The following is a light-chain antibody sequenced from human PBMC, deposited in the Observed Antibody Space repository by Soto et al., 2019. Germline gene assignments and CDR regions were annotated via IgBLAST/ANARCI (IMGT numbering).Light chain of an antibody. CDR3: QQYNNWPPGLT. J-gene: IGKJ4*01. Sequence: EIVMTQSPATLSVSPGERATLSCRASQSVSSNLAWYQQKPGHAPRLLIYGASTRATGIPARFSGSGSGTEFTLTISSLQSEDFPVYYCQQYNNWPPGLTFGGGTKVEIK. V-gene: IGKV3-15*01. CDR2: GAS. CDR1: QSVSSN.